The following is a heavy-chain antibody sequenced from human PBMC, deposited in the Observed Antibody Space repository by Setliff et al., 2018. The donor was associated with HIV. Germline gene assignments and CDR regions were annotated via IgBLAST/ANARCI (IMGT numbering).Heavy chain of an antibody. CDR1: GGSISGYY. D-gene: IGHD6-13*01. J-gene: IGHJ6*03. Sequence: PSETLSLTCTVSGGSISGYYWSWIRQAPGKGLEWIGYVYSSGSTNYNPSLNSRVTILVDTPQKQFSLRLTSVTAADTAVYYCARGRDSSSWEYHYMDVWGEGTTVTVSS. CDR2: VYSSGST. CDR3: ARGRDSSSWEYHYMDV. V-gene: IGHV4-59*12.